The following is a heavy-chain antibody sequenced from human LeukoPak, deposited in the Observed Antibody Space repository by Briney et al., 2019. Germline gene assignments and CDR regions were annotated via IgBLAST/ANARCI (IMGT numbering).Heavy chain of an antibody. J-gene: IGHJ4*02. D-gene: IGHD3-16*01. Sequence: GGSLRLSCAASGFTVITNEMIWVRQAPGKGLEWVSVLYSDGKTKYPDSVQGRFTISRDNSKNTLYLEMNSLSPDDTAVYYCARGVEPLAANTLAYRGQGTLVTVSS. CDR1: GFTVITNE. CDR3: ARGVEPLAANTLAY. V-gene: IGHV3-53*01. CDR2: LYSDGKT.